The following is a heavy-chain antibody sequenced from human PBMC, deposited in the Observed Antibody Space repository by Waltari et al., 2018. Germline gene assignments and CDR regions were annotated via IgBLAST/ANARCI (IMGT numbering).Heavy chain of an antibody. CDR3: ARVSMVRGVIITFDYYGMDV. J-gene: IGHJ6*02. CDR1: GFTFSSYW. D-gene: IGHD3-10*01. Sequence: EVQLVESGGGLVQPGGSLRLSCAASGFTFSSYWMSWVRQAPGKGLGWVANIKQDGSEKYYVDSVKGRFTISRDNAKNSLYLQMNSLRAEDTAVYYCARVSMVRGVIITFDYYGMDVWGQGTTVTVSS. V-gene: IGHV3-7*01. CDR2: IKQDGSEK.